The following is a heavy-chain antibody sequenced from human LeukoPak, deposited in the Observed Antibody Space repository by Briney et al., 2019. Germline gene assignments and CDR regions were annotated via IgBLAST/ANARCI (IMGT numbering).Heavy chain of an antibody. CDR3: ARDGVELATIMRYYYGMDV. Sequence: GGSLRLSCAASGFTFSSYSMNWVRQAPGKGLEWVSSISSSSSYIYYADSVKGRFTISRDNAKNSLYLQMNSLRAEDTAVYYCARDGVELATIMRYYYGMDVWGQGTTVTVSS. D-gene: IGHD5-24*01. CDR1: GFTFSSYS. CDR2: ISSSSSYI. V-gene: IGHV3-21*01. J-gene: IGHJ6*02.